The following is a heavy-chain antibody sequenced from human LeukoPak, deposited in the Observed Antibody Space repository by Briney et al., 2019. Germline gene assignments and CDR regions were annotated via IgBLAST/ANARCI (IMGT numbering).Heavy chain of an antibody. CDR2: IYPGDSDT. J-gene: IGHJ5*02. D-gene: IGHD3-10*01. CDR1: GYSFTSYW. Sequence: GESLKISCKGSGYSFTSYWIGWVRRMPGKGLEWMGIIYPGDSDTRYSPSFQGQVTISADKSISTAYLQWSSLKASDTAMYYCARERYGSGSYYGNWFDPWGQGTLVTVSS. V-gene: IGHV5-51*01. CDR3: ARERYGSGSYYGNWFDP.